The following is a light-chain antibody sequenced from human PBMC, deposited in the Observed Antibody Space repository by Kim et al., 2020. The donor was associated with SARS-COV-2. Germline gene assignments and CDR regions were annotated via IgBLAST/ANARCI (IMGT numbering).Light chain of an antibody. CDR1: ISNIGNNY. V-gene: IGLV1-51*01. CDR2: DNF. Sequence: QSVLTQPPSVSAAPGQKVTISCSGTISNIGNNYVSWYQHLPGTAPTLLIYDNFRRPSGISDRFSGSKSGTSATLAITGLQAGDEAYYFCGSWDSSLSARRVFGGGTQLTVL. CDR3: GSWDSSLSARRV. J-gene: IGLJ3*02.